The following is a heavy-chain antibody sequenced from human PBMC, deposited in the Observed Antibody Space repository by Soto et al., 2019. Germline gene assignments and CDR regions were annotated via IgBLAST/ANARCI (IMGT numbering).Heavy chain of an antibody. CDR1: GFSLSTSGMR. CDR2: IDCDGDK. CDR3: AATACCGNFDY. J-gene: IGHJ4*02. Sequence: SGPTLVNPTQTLTLTCTFSGFSLSTSGMRVSWIRQPPGKALERIPRIDCDGDKYYSTALKTRLTISEDRSKNQVVLTMTTMDPVVTARSYCAATACCGNFDYWGQGTLVTVSS. V-gene: IGHV2-70*10. D-gene: IGHD2-21*01.